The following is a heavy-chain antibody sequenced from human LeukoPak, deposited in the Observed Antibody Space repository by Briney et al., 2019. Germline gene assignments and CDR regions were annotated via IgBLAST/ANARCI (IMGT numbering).Heavy chain of an antibody. CDR1: GSTFSTYP. D-gene: IGHD6-6*01. Sequence: GGSLRLSCTASGSTFSTYPMTWVRQAPGQGLEWVSAISGNSVTIYYADSVKGRFTISRDNARNSVHVQMNSLRAEDTAVYFCARVRPGHYFDYWGQGALVTVSS. CDR2: ISGNSVTI. J-gene: IGHJ4*02. V-gene: IGHV3-21*01. CDR3: ARVRPGHYFDY.